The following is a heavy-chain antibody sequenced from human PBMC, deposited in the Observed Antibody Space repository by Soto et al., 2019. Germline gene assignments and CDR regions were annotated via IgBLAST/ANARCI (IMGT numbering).Heavy chain of an antibody. CDR2: TYYRSKWYN. V-gene: IGHV6-1*01. D-gene: IGHD4-17*01. Sequence: SQTLSLTCAISGDSVSSNSAAWNWIRQSPSRGLEWLGRTYYRSKWYNDYAVSVKSRITINPDTSKNQFSLQLNSVTPEDTAVYYCARDPCDYGDYGVDYYYGMDVWGQGTTVTFSS. CDR3: ARDPCDYGDYGVDYYYGMDV. J-gene: IGHJ6*02. CDR1: GDSVSSNSAA.